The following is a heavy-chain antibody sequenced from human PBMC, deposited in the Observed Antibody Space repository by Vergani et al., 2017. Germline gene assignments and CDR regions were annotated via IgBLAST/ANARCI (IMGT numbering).Heavy chain of an antibody. Sequence: LEESGGGSVKPGGALRLSCAASGFKFSDHYMSWIRQAPGKGLEWVSHISPGASTVFYTDSVTGRFTGSRDNDNNSLTLDMTTLRVEDTAVYYCAKNPGISTTRHSYAMDVWGQGTTVTVSS. V-gene: IGHV3-11*04. J-gene: IGHJ6*02. CDR2: ISPGASTV. D-gene: IGHD1-1*01. CDR3: AKNPGISTTRHSYAMDV. CDR1: GFKFSDHY.